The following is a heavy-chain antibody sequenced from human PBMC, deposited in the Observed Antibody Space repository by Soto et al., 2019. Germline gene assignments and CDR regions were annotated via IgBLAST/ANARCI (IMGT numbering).Heavy chain of an antibody. D-gene: IGHD2-2*01. V-gene: IGHV1-69*01. CDR2: IIPIFGTA. CDR3: AIQPWGGDIVVVPAYYYYYGMDV. Sequence: QVQLVQSGAEVKKPGSSVKVSCKASGGTFSSYAISWVRQAPGQGLEWMGGIIPIFGTANYAQKFQGRVTITADESTSTAYMELSSLRSEDTAVYYCAIQPWGGDIVVVPAYYYYYGMDVWGQGTTVTVSS. CDR1: GGTFSSYA. J-gene: IGHJ6*02.